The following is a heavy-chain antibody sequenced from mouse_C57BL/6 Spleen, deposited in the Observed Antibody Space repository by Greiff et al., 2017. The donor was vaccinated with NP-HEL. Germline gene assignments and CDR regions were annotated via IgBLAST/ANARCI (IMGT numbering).Heavy chain of an antibody. Sequence: VQLQQPGAELVMPGASVKLSCKASGYTFTSYWMHWVKQRPGQGLEWIGEIDPSDSYTNYNQKFKGKSTLTVDKSSSTAYMQLSSLTSEDSAVYYCARSYYSNYVYFDYWGQGTTLTVSS. V-gene: IGHV1-69*01. J-gene: IGHJ2*01. CDR1: GYTFTSYW. CDR2: IDPSDSYT. D-gene: IGHD2-5*01. CDR3: ARSYYSNYVYFDY.